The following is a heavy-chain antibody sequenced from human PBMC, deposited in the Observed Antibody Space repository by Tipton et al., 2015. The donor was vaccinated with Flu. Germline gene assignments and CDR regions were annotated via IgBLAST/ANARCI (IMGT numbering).Heavy chain of an antibody. V-gene: IGHV4-31*11. CDR1: GGSINSASHY. CDR2: IWYTGGT. D-gene: IGHD3-10*01. J-gene: IGHJ5*02. Sequence: GLVKPSQTLSLSCAVSGGSINSASHYWSWIRQFPGKDLEWTGYIWYTGGTYYNPSLKSRVTISVDSSENQLSLNLTSVTAADTAVYYCARSIRGSDWFDPWGQGTLVTVSS. CDR3: ARSIRGSDWFDP.